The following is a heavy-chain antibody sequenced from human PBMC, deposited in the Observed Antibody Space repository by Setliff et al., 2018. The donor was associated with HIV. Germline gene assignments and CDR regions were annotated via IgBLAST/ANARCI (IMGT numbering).Heavy chain of an antibody. J-gene: IGHJ4*02. D-gene: IGHD6-19*01. Sequence: PSETLSLTCAVYGGSFSGYYWSWIRQPPGKGLEWIGEINHSGSTNYNPSLKSRVTITKDTSKNQVLLTMTNMDPLDTATYYCAHNHLAVAGSHYFDYWGQGTLVTVSS. CDR2: INHSGST. CDR1: GGSFSGYY. CDR3: AHNHLAVAGSHYFDY. V-gene: IGHV4-34*01.